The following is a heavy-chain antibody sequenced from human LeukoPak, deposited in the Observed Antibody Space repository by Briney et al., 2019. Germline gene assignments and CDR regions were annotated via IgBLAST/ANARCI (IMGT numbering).Heavy chain of an antibody. D-gene: IGHD6-13*01. V-gene: IGHV4-34*01. Sequence: SETLSLTCAVYGGSFSGYYWSWIRQPPGKGLEWIGEINHRGSTNYNPSLKSRVTISVDTSKNQFSLKLSSVTAADTAVYYCARVVAAATTDYWGQGTLVTVSS. J-gene: IGHJ4*02. CDR3: ARVVAAATTDY. CDR2: INHRGST. CDR1: GGSFSGYY.